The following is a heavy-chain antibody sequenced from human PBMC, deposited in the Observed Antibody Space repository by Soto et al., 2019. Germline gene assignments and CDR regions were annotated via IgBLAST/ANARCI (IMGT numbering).Heavy chain of an antibody. V-gene: IGHV4-59*01. CDR2: IYYSGST. CDR1: GGSISSYY. D-gene: IGHD3-22*01. CDR3: ARGWHYYDSSGYYLVGSWFDP. Sequence: SETLSLTCTVSGGSISSYYWSWIRQPPGKGLEWIGYIYYSGSTNYNPSLKSRVTISVDTSKNQFSLKLSSVTAADTAVYYCARGWHYYDSSGYYLVGSWFDPWGQGTLVTVSS. J-gene: IGHJ5*02.